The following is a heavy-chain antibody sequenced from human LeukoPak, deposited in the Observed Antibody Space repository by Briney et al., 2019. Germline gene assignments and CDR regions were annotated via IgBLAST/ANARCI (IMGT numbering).Heavy chain of an antibody. CDR3: ARMGLQYYFDY. CDR1: GFTFSTYA. J-gene: IGHJ4*02. Sequence: GGSLRLSCAASGFTFSTYAMNWVRQAPGKGLEWVAVISFDGSNKYYADSVKGRFTISRDNSKNTLYLQMNSLRAEDTAVYYCARMGLQYYFDYWGQGTLVTVSS. V-gene: IGHV3-30-3*01. CDR2: ISFDGSNK.